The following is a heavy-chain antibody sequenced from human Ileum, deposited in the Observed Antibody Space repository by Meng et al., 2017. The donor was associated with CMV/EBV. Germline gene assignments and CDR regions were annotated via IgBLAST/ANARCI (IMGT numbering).Heavy chain of an antibody. Sequence: YTCSSYAINWVRQTTGQGLEWMGWMNPNSGNTGYAQRFQGRVTMTRNTSINTAYMELTSLTSEDTAVYYCARAEDVWWNAVDRLGCAYWGQGALVTVSS. D-gene: IGHD2-21*01. CDR1: YTCSSYA. J-gene: IGHJ4*02. CDR3: ARAEDVWWNAVDRLGCAY. CDR2: MNPNSGNT. V-gene: IGHV1-8*02.